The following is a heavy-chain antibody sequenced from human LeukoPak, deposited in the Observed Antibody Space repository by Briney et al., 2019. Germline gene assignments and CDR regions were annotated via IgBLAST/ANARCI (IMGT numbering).Heavy chain of an antibody. CDR3: AKRYCSGGSCCPDY. CDR1: GFTFSNYA. Sequence: GGSLRLSCVASGFTFSNYAMSWVRQTPGKGLEWVSAISNSGGSTYNADSVKGRFTISRDNSKNTVYLQMNSLRAEDTAAYYCAKRYCSGGSCCPDYWGQGTRVTVSS. D-gene: IGHD2-15*01. J-gene: IGHJ4*02. V-gene: IGHV3-23*01. CDR2: ISNSGGST.